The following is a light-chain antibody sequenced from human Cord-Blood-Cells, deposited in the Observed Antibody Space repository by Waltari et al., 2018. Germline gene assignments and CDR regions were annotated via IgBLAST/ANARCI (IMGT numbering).Light chain of an antibody. CDR2: EVS. CDR1: SRDGGGYHY. CDR3: SSYAGSNNLV. V-gene: IGLV2-8*01. J-gene: IGLJ2*01. Sequence: QSALIQPPSASGSPGQSVTIPSTGTSRDGGGYHYFSWYQQPPGKAPKLMIYEVSKRPSGVPDRFSGSKAGNTASLTVSGLQAEDEADYYCSSYAGSNNLVFGGGTKLTVL.